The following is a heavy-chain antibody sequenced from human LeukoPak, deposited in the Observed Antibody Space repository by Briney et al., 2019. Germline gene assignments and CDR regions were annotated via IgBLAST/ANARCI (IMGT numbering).Heavy chain of an antibody. Sequence: NPGGTLRLSCAASGFAFSSYGMNWVRQTPGKGLEWVGRIKTMTEGATTGYAAPVKDRFTITRDDSKNTLFLQMNSLETEDTAVYYCTTRVATTNDYWGQGTLVTVSS. CDR2: IKTMTEGATT. V-gene: IGHV3-15*01. J-gene: IGHJ4*02. CDR1: GFAFSSYG. D-gene: IGHD5-12*01. CDR3: TTRVATTNDY.